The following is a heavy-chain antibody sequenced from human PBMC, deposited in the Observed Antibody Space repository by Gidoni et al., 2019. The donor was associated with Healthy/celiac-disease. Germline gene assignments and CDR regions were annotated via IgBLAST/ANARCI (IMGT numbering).Heavy chain of an antibody. J-gene: IGHJ4*02. D-gene: IGHD3-10*01. CDR1: GGSFSGYY. CDR3: ARDSITMVRGVRGGFDY. CDR2: INHSGST. Sequence: QVQLQQWGAGLLKPSETLSLTCAVYGGSFSGYYWSWIRQPPGKGLEWIGEINHSGSTNYNPSLKSRVTISVDTSKNQFSLKLSSVTAADTAVYYCARDSITMVRGVRGGFDYWGQGTLVTVSS. V-gene: IGHV4-34*01.